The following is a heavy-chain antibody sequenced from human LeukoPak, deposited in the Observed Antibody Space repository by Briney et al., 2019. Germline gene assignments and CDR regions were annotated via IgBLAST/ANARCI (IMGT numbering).Heavy chain of an antibody. CDR1: GGSISSSSYY. CDR2: IYYSGST. Sequence: SETLSLTCTVSGGSISSSSYYWGWIRQPPGKGLEWIGSIYYSGSTYYNPSLKSRVTISVDTSKNQFSLKLSSVTAADTAVYYCARRGAAAGSYCLDYWGQGTLVTVSS. V-gene: IGHV4-39*01. D-gene: IGHD6-13*01. CDR3: ARRGAAAGSYCLDY. J-gene: IGHJ4*02.